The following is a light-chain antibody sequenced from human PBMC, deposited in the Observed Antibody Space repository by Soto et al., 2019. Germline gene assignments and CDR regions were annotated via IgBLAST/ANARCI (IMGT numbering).Light chain of an antibody. CDR2: AAS. CDR1: QGISNY. CDR3: QQTYSPLYS. Sequence: IQMTQSLSSLSASVGDRVTITCRASQGISNYLAWYQQKPGKVPKLLIYAASTLQSGVPSRFIGRGSGTVFSLTINSLQPEDFATYFCQQTYSPLYSFGQGTKVDIK. J-gene: IGKJ2*03. V-gene: IGKV1-27*01.